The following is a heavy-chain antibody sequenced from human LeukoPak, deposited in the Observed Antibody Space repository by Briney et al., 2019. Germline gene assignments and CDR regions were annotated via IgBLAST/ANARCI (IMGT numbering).Heavy chain of an antibody. Sequence: SVKVSCKVSGYTLTELSMHWVRQAPGQGLEWMGWINPNSGGTNYAQKFQGRVTMTRDTSISTAYMEPSRLRSDDTAVYYCAREGELLRANCFDPWGQGTLVTISS. V-gene: IGHV1-2*02. J-gene: IGHJ5*02. CDR2: INPNSGGT. CDR3: AREGELLRANCFDP. D-gene: IGHD1-26*01. CDR1: GYTLTELS.